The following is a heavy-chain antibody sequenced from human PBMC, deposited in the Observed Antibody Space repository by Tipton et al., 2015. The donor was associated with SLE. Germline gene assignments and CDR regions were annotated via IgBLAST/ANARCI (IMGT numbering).Heavy chain of an antibody. J-gene: IGHJ5*02. CDR3: ARHAYYYGSGSLNWFDP. CDR2: IYYSGST. CDR1: GGSISSSSYY. V-gene: IGHV4-39*01. D-gene: IGHD3-10*01. Sequence: TLSLTCTVSGGSISSSSYYWGWIRQPPGKGLEWIGSIYYSGSTYYNPSLKSRVTISVDRSKNQFSLKLSSVTAADTAVYYCARHAYYYGSGSLNWFDPWGQGTLVTVSS.